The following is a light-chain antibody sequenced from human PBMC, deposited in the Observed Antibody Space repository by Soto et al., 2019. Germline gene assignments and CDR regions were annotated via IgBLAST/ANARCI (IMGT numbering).Light chain of an antibody. J-gene: IGKJ2*01. Sequence: EIVMTQSPAILSVSPGERATLSCRASQSVNSNLAWYQQKPGQAPRLLIFHASTRATGIPARFSGSGSGTEFTLTISSLQSEDFAVYYCQQYNNWRTFGQGTRLEIK. CDR1: QSVNSN. V-gene: IGKV3-15*01. CDR2: HAS. CDR3: QQYNNWRT.